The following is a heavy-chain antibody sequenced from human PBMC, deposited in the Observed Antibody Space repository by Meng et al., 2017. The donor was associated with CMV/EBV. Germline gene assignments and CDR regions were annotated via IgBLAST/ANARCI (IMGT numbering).Heavy chain of an antibody. CDR2: ISSSGSTI. CDR1: GFTFSDYY. Sequence: GESLNISCAASGFTFSDYYMSWIRQAPGKGLGWVSYISSSGSTIYYADSVKGRFTISRDNAKNSLYLQMNSLRAEDTAVYYCARGGRSVVGVYDPWGQGTLVTVSS. V-gene: IGHV3-11*04. J-gene: IGHJ5*02. D-gene: IGHD2-15*01. CDR3: ARGGRSVVGVYDP.